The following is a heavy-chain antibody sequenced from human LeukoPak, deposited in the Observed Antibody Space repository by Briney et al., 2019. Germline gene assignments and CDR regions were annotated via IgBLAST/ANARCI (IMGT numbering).Heavy chain of an antibody. J-gene: IGHJ3*02. CDR1: GGSFSGYY. Sequence: SETLSLTCAVYGGSFSGYYWSWIRQPPGKGLEWIGEINHSGRTNYNPSLKSRVTISVDTSKNQFSLKLSSVTAADTAVYYCARGPPQWLDAFDIWGQGTMVTVSS. V-gene: IGHV4-34*01. CDR2: INHSGRT. CDR3: ARGPPQWLDAFDI. D-gene: IGHD6-19*01.